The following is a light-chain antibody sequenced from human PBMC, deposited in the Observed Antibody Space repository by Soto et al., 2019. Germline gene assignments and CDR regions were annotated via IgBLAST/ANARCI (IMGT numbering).Light chain of an antibody. CDR1: QSLLHSSGRYY. V-gene: IGKV2-28*01. CDR3: IQALQTPFT. CDR2: LGS. J-gene: IGKJ4*01. Sequence: DIVMTQSPLSLPVTPGEPASISCRSSQSLLHSSGRYYLDWYLQKPGQSPQLLIYLGSHRASGVPDRFSGSGSDTDFTLTISRVEAEDVGIYYCIQALQTPFTFGGGTRAEIK.